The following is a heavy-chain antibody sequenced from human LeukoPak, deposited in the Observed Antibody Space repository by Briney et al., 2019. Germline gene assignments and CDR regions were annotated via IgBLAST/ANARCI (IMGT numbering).Heavy chain of an antibody. D-gene: IGHD6-19*01. Sequence: GGSLRLSCAGSGFIFNNYAMHWVRQPPGKGLGWVSGISWNSGSIDYADSVKGRFTISRDNAKNSLYLQMNSLRVEDTAFYYCAKDNRRHYTSGPNPDSLHWGQGALVTVSS. CDR2: ISWNSGSI. J-gene: IGHJ4*02. CDR1: GFIFNNYA. CDR3: AKDNRRHYTSGPNPDSLH. V-gene: IGHV3-9*01.